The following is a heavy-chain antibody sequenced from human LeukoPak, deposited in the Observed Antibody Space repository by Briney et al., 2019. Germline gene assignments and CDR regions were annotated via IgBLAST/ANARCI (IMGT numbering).Heavy chain of an antibody. D-gene: IGHD6-19*01. CDR1: GYTFSNYG. J-gene: IGHJ4*02. Sequence: ASVKVSCKASGYTFSNYGISWVRQAPGQGLEWVGWIRGDNGNTNYAQKLQGRVTITRDTSASTAYMELSSLRSEDMAVYYCARSRYSSGWYGLKNEVAFDYWGQGTLVTVSS. CDR2: IRGDNGNT. CDR3: ARSRYSSGWYGLKNEVAFDY. V-gene: IGHV1-18*03.